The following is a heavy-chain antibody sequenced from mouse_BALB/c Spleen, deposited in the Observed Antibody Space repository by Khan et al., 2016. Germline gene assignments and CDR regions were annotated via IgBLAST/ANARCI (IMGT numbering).Heavy chain of an antibody. CDR2: ISYSGST. CDR1: GYSITSDYA. Sequence: EVQLQESGPGLVKPSQSLSLTCTVTGYSITSDYAWNWIRQFPGNKLEWMGYISYSGSTSYNPSLKSRISITRDTSKNQFFLQLNSVTTEDTATFYCARGVQLGLRAMDYWGQGTSVTVSS. J-gene: IGHJ4*01. D-gene: IGHD3-1*01. CDR3: ARGVQLGLRAMDY. V-gene: IGHV3-2*02.